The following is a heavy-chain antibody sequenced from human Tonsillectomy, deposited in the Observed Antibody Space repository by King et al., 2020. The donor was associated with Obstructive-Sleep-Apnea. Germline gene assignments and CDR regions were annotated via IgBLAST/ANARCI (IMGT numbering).Heavy chain of an antibody. CDR2: IKQDGSEK. V-gene: IGHV3-7*03. D-gene: IGHD3-22*01. CDR1: GFTFSSYW. Sequence: VQLVQSGGGLVQPGGSLRLSCAVSGFTFSSYWMGWVRQAPGQGREWVANIKQDGSEKYYVDSVKGRFTISRDNAKNSLYLQMNSLRVEDTAVYYCARARYDTSGYYGYWGKGTLVPVSS. CDR3: ARARYDTSGYYGY. J-gene: IGHJ4*02.